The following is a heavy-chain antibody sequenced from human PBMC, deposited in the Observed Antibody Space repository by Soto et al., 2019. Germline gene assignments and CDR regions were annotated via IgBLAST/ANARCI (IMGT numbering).Heavy chain of an antibody. J-gene: IGHJ6*03. CDR3: ARRIPGYRHYMDV. D-gene: IGHD3-16*02. Sequence: QVQLHQWGAGLLKPSETLSLTCSVYGDSFSGFFWTWVRLPPGQGLEWIGEMNRGGSSNYKPSLKSRVTISVDASKNQFSLTLTSVTAADTGVYFCARRIPGYRHYMDVWGKGTTVTVSS. V-gene: IGHV4-34*01. CDR1: GDSFSGFF. CDR2: MNRGGSS.